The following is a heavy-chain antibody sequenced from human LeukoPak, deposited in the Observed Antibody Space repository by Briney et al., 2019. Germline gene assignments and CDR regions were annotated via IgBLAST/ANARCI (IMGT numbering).Heavy chain of an antibody. J-gene: IGHJ3*02. CDR1: GFTFSSYA. CDR3: AKRDPMNDAFDI. Sequence: GGSLRLSCAASGFTFSSYAMSWVRQAPGKGLEWVSAISGSGGSTYYADSVKGQFTISGDNSKNTLYLQMNSLRAEDTAVYYCAKRDPMNDAFDIWGQGTMVTVSS. V-gene: IGHV3-23*01. CDR2: ISGSGGST.